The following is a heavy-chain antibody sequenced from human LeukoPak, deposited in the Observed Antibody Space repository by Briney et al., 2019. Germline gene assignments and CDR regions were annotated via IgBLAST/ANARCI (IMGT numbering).Heavy chain of an antibody. CDR1: GYTFSSSG. J-gene: IGHJ5*02. V-gene: IGHV1-18*01. D-gene: IGHD6-13*01. CDR2: ISPHNGNT. CDR3: ARGHSSSWHEDYWFDP. Sequence: ASVKVSCKASGYTFSSSGIFWVRQAPGQGLEWMGWISPHNGNTKAAQKFGDRLTMTTDTSTSTAYMDLRSLISDDTAVYYCARGHSSSWHEDYWFDPWGQGTLVTVSS.